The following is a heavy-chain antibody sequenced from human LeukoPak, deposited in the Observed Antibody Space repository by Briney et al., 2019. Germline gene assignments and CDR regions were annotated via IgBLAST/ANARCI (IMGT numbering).Heavy chain of an antibody. CDR1: GGSFSGYY. V-gene: IGHV4-34*01. J-gene: IGHJ4*02. Sequence: PSETLSLTCAVYGGSFSGYYWSWIRQPPGKGLEWIGEINHSGSTNYTPSLKSRVTISVDTSKNQFYLKLSSVTAADTAVYYCARAVGSFDWLPLFDYWGQGTLVTVSS. D-gene: IGHD3-9*01. CDR3: ARAVGSFDWLPLFDY. CDR2: INHSGST.